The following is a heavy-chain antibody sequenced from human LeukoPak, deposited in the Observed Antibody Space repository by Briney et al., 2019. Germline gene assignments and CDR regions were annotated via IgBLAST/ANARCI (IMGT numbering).Heavy chain of an antibody. CDR2: INADGDNT. CDR1: GFTFSSYA. CDR3: ARVPILTGSYYFDY. J-gene: IGHJ4*02. D-gene: IGHD3-9*01. Sequence: GGSLRLSCAASGFTFSSYAFHWVRQAPGKGLEYVSAINADGDNTYYSPSVKGRFTISRDNSKSTLYLQMGSLRTEDMGVYYCARVPILTGSYYFDYWGQGILVTVSS. V-gene: IGHV3-64*01.